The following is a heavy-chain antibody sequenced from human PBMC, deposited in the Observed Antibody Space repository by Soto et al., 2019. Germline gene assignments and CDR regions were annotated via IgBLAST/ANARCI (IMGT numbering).Heavy chain of an antibody. CDR2: INHSGST. Sequence: QVQLQQWGAGLLKPSETLSLTCAVYGGSFSGYYWSWIRQPPGKGLEWIGEINHSGSTNYNPSLKXXVXISXDTSKNQFSLKLSSVTAADTAVYYCAGVHRPPFDYWGQGTLVTVSS. CDR3: AGVHRPPFDY. V-gene: IGHV4-34*01. CDR1: GGSFSGYY. J-gene: IGHJ4*02.